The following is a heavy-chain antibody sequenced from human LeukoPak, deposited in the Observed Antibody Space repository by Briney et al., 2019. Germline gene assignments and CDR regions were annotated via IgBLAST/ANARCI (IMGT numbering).Heavy chain of an antibody. J-gene: IGHJ6*04. V-gene: IGHV3-21*01. Sequence: GGSLRLSCAASGFTFSSYSRNWVRQAPGKGLEWVSSISSSSSYIYYADSVKGRFTISRDNAKNSLYLQMNSLRAEDTAVYYCARGGYSYGYALDVWGKGTTVTVSS. CDR2: ISSSSSYI. CDR1: GFTFSSYS. D-gene: IGHD5-18*01. CDR3: ARGGYSYGYALDV.